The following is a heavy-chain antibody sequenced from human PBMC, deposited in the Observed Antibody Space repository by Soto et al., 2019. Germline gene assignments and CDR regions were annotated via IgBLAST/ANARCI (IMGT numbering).Heavy chain of an antibody. D-gene: IGHD3-22*01. CDR2: ISGSGGST. CDR1: GFTFSSYA. J-gene: IGHJ4*02. CDR3: AKDLKPITMIVVVTPYYFDY. Sequence: GGSLRLSCAASGFTFSSYAMSWVRQAPGKGLEWVSAISGSGGSTYYADSVKGRFTISRDNSKNTLYLQMNSLRAEDTAVYYCAKDLKPITMIVVVTPYYFDYWGQGTLVTVSS. V-gene: IGHV3-23*01.